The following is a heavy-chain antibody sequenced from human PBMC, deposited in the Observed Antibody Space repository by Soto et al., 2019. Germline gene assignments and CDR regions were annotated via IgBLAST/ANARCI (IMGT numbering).Heavy chain of an antibody. CDR1: GFTFSSYG. CDR3: AASGYFDWLLYDY. CDR2: ISYDGSNK. Sequence: QVQLVESGGGVVQPGWSLRLSCAASGFTFSSYGMHWVRQAPGKGLEWVALISYDGSNKYYADSVKGRFTISRDNSKNTLYLQMNSLRAEDTAVYYCAASGYFDWLLYDYWGQGTLVTVSS. V-gene: IGHV3-30*03. J-gene: IGHJ4*02. D-gene: IGHD3-9*01.